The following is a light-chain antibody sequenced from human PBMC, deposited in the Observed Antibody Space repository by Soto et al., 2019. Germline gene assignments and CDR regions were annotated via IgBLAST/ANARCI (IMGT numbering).Light chain of an antibody. CDR3: NSYTSSGTYV. CDR2: EVS. J-gene: IGLJ1*01. V-gene: IGLV2-18*02. Sequence: SAVTQPPPVSGSPGQSFTISCTGTSSDVGSYNRVSWYQQPPGTAPKLMIYEVSNRPSGVPDRFSGSKSGNTASLTISGLQAEDEADYYCNSYTSSGTYVFGTGNKVTVL. CDR1: SSDVGSYNR.